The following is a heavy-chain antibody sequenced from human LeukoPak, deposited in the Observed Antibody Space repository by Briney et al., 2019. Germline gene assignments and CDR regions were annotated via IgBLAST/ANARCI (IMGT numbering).Heavy chain of an antibody. D-gene: IGHD3-10*01. CDR3: ARSDGYGLVGI. CDR1: GGSIINYY. CDR2: IYYSGST. V-gene: IGHV4-59*12. J-gene: IGHJ3*02. Sequence: PSETLSLTCTVSGGSIINYYWSWIRQPPGKGLEWIGYIYYSGSTNYNPSLKSRLTISLDTSKNQFSLKLSSVTAADTAVYYCARSDGYGLVGIWGQGTMVTVSS.